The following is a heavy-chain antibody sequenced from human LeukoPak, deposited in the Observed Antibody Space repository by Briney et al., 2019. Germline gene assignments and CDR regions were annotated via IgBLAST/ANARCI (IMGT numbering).Heavy chain of an antibody. D-gene: IGHD3-10*01. Sequence: SETLSLTCTVSGGSISSAYWNWIRQPPGKGLEWIGYIHYSGSTNYNPSLKRRVTLSVDTSKNPVSLKLRSVPAADTAVYYCARHSLDYGSGSYYGWFDPWDQGTLVAVSS. CDR2: IHYSGST. V-gene: IGHV4-59*08. CDR1: GGSISSAY. J-gene: IGHJ5*02. CDR3: ARHSLDYGSGSYYGWFDP.